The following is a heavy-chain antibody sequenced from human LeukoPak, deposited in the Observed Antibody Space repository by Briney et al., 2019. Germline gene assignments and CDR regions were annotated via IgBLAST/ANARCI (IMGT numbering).Heavy chain of an antibody. CDR2: INPNSGGT. J-gene: IGHJ4*02. D-gene: IGHD6-19*01. CDR3: ARAREWLATYYFDY. Sequence: GASVKVSCKASGYTFTGYYMHWVRQAPGQGLEWMGWINPNSGGTNYAQKFQDRVTMTRDTSISTAYMELSRLRSDDTAVYYCARAREWLATYYFDYWGQGTLVTVSS. V-gene: IGHV1-2*02. CDR1: GYTFTGYY.